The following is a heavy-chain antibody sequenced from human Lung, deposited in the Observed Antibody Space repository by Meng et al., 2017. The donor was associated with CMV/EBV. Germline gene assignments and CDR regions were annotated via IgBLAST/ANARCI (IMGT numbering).Heavy chain of an antibody. J-gene: IGHJ5*02. D-gene: IGHD4-11*01. V-gene: IGHV1-69*04. CDR3: ARDKNNYPYNWCDP. Sequence: SVXVSCKASGGTVSTYTVSWVRQAPGQGLEWMGRVIPMAGIEGGVANYAQKFRGRVTITADKSTGTAYMELSSLRSEDTAIYYCARDKNNYPYNWCDPWXQGTXVTVSS. CDR1: GGTVSTYT. CDR2: VIPMAGIEGGVA.